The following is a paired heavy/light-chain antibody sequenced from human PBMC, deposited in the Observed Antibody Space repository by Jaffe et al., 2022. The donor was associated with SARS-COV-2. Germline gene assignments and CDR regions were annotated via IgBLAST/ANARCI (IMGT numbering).Heavy chain of an antibody. CDR3: ARGGAYYYDSSGYQTFIYWYFDL. D-gene: IGHD3-22*01. Sequence: QLQLQESGSGLVKPSQTLSLTCAVSGGSISSGGYSWSWIRQPPGKGLEWIGYIYHSGSTYYNPSLKSRVTISVDRSKNQFSLKLSSVTAADTAVYYCARGGAYYYDSSGYQTFIYWYFDLWGRGTLVTVSS. CDR1: GGSISSGGYS. J-gene: IGHJ2*01. CDR2: IYHSGST. V-gene: IGHV4-30-2*01.
Light chain of an antibody. V-gene: IGKV2-40*01. CDR3: MQRIEFPFT. CDR2: TLS. J-gene: IGKJ3*01. Sequence: DIVMTQTPLSLPVTPGEPASISCRSSQSLLDSDDGNTYLDWYLQKPGQSPQLLIYTLSYRASGVPDRFSGSGSGTDFTLKISRVEAEDVGVYYCMQRIEFPFTFGPGTKVDIK. CDR1: QSLLDSDDGNTY.